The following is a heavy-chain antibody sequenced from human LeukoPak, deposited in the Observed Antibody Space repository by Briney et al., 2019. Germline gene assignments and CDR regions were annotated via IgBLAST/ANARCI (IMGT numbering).Heavy chain of an antibody. CDR3: ARDAHIVVVPAALRPDAFDI. CDR2: ISAYNGNT. CDR1: GYTLTSYG. Sequence: ASVKVSCKASGYTLTSYGISWVRQAPGQGLEWMGWISAYNGNTNYAQKLQGRVTMTTDTSTSTAYMELRSLRSDDTAVYYCARDAHIVVVPAALRPDAFDIWGQGTMVTVSS. V-gene: IGHV1-18*01. D-gene: IGHD2-2*01. J-gene: IGHJ3*02.